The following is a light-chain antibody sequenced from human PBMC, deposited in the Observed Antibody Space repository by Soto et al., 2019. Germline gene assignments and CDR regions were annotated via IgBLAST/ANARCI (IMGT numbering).Light chain of an antibody. V-gene: IGLV1-40*01. CDR3: QSYDSSLSGSV. CDR1: RSNIGAGYD. CDR2: ANT. Sequence: QLVLTQPPSVSGAPGQRVTISCTGSRSNIGAGYDVHWYQQLPGTAPKLLIYANTNRPSGVPGRFSGSKSGTSASLAITGLQAEDEADYYCQSYDSSLSGSVFGGGTKLTVL. J-gene: IGLJ3*02.